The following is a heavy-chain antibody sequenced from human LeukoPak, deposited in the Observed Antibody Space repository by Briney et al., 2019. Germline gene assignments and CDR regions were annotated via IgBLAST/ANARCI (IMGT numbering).Heavy chain of an antibody. CDR3: ARVSVYYDSSGYSLDY. Sequence: SVKVSCKASGGTFSSYAISWVRQAPGQGLEWMGGIIPIFGTANYAQKFQGRVTIAADESTSTAYMELSSLRSEDTAVYYCARVSVYYDSSGYSLDYWGQGTLVTVSS. J-gene: IGHJ4*02. V-gene: IGHV1-69*13. CDR2: IIPIFGTA. CDR1: GGTFSSYA. D-gene: IGHD3-22*01.